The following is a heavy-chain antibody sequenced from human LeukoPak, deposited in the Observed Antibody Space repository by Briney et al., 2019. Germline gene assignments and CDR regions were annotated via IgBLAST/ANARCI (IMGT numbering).Heavy chain of an antibody. V-gene: IGHV3-23*01. CDR1: GFTFSSDA. D-gene: IGHD5-12*01. CDR2: ISGSGGST. Sequence: PGGSLRLSCAASGFTFSSDAMSWVRQAPGKGLEWVSAISGSGGSTYYADSVKGRFTISRDNSKNTLYLQMDSLRAEDTAVYYCAKDLDIADAFDIWGQGTMVTVSS. J-gene: IGHJ3*02. CDR3: AKDLDIADAFDI.